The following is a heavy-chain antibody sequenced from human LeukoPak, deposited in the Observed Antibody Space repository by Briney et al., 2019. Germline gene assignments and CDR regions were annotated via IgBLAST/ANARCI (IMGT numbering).Heavy chain of an antibody. CDR1: GFTFSSYA. V-gene: IGHV3-23*01. CDR2: ISGSGGST. CDR3: AKDLADFWSGYFVYYYYGMDV. D-gene: IGHD3-3*01. J-gene: IGHJ6*02. Sequence: GGSLRLSCAASGFTFSSYAMSWVRQAPGKGLEWVSAISGSGGSTYYADSVKGRFTISRDNSKNTLYLQMNSLRAEDTAVYYCAKDLADFWSGYFVYYYYGMDVWGQGTMVIVSS.